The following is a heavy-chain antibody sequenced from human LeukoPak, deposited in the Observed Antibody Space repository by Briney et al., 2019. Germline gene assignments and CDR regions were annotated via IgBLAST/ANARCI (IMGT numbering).Heavy chain of an antibody. J-gene: IGHJ5*02. CDR2: IIPIFGTA. V-gene: IGHV1-69*01. Sequence: SVKVSCKASGGTFSSYAISWVRQAPGQGLEWMGGIIPIFGTANYAQKFQGRVTITADESTSTAYMELSSLRSEDTAVYYCARAVAGSIMRSDWFDPWGQGTLVTVSS. CDR1: GGTFSSYA. CDR3: ARAVAGSIMRSDWFDP. D-gene: IGHD6-19*01.